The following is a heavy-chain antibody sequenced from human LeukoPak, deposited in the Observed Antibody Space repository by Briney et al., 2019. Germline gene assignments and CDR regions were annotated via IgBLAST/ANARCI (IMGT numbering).Heavy chain of an antibody. CDR1: GFTFSDYY. CDR2: ISSTGSTI. D-gene: IGHD1-14*01. CDR3: ATTAPYNWNHEDC. J-gene: IGHJ4*02. V-gene: IGHV3-11*01. Sequence: PGGSLRLSCAASGFTFSDYYMNWIRQAPGKGLEWVSYISSTGSTIYYADSVKGRFTISRDNTKNSLYLQMNSLRADDTAVYYCATTAPYNWNHEDCWGQGTLVTVSS.